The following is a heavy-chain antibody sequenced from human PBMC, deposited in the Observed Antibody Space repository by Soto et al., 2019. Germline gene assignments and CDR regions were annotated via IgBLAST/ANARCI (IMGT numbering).Heavy chain of an antibody. D-gene: IGHD5-18*01. CDR2: IHNNGTT. Sequence: SETLSLTCSVSGGSVNTDNYYWTWLRQPPGKGLEWIGNIHNNGTTNYNPSLQNRVTLSIDTSKNQFSLQLTSVTAADAALYYCARDIRGSSRALDYWGRGTPVTVSS. V-gene: IGHV4-61*01. J-gene: IGHJ4*02. CDR1: GGSVNTDNYY. CDR3: ARDIRGSSRALDY.